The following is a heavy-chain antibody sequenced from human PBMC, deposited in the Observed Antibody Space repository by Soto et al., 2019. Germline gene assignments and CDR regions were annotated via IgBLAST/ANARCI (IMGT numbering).Heavy chain of an antibody. Sequence: QVQLVQSGAEVKKPGSSVKVSCKASGGTFSSYTISWVRQAPGQGLEWMGRIIPILGIANYAQKFQGRVTIPADKSTSTAYMELRSLRSEDTAVYYCAREDIVATVYYGMDVWGQGTTVTVSS. D-gene: IGHD5-12*01. V-gene: IGHV1-69*08. J-gene: IGHJ6*02. CDR1: GGTFSSYT. CDR3: AREDIVATVYYGMDV. CDR2: IIPILGIA.